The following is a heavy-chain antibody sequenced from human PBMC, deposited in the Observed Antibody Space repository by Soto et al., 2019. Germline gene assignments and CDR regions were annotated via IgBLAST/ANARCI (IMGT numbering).Heavy chain of an antibody. V-gene: IGHV3-53*01. CDR2: MYPGGDI. Sequence: EVRLVESGGGLTQPGGSLRLSCLVSGFAVTTNYMGWVRQAPGRGLEWVAVMYPGGDIHYSDSVKGRFTISRDTSENTLSLRLDSLTGEDTAVYFCVSRIPAWVFDYWGQGTLVTVSP. D-gene: IGHD7-27*01. CDR3: VSRIPAWVFDY. J-gene: IGHJ4*01. CDR1: GFAVTTNY.